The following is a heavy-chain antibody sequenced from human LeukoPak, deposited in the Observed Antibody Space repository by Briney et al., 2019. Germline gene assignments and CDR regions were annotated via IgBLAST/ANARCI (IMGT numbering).Heavy chain of an antibody. Sequence: GGSLRLSCAASGFTFDDYTMHWVRKAPGKGLEWVSLISWDGGSTYYADSVKGRFTISRDNSKNSLYLQMNSLRTEDTALYYCAKDSRSSRDYYYYYMDVWGKGTTVTVSS. D-gene: IGHD6-13*01. CDR2: ISWDGGST. J-gene: IGHJ6*03. CDR3: AKDSRSSRDYYYYYMDV. CDR1: GFTFDDYT. V-gene: IGHV3-43*01.